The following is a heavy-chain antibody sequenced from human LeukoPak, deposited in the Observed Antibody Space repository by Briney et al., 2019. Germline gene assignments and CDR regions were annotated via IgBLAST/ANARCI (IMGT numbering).Heavy chain of an antibody. D-gene: IGHD2-21*02. CDR3: ARDRCGGNCYTFDY. Sequence: PGGSLRLSCAASGFVFSTYDMHWVRQAPGKGLEWVAVVSYDGSDKYYADSVKGRFTISRDISKNTLYLQMDSLRAEDTAVYYCARDRCGGNCYTFDYWAQGTLVTVSS. CDR1: GFVFSTYD. J-gene: IGHJ4*02. CDR2: VSYDGSDK. V-gene: IGHV3-30*03.